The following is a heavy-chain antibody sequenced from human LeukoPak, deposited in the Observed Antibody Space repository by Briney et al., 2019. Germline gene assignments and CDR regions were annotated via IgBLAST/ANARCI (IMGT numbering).Heavy chain of an antibody. CDR1: VYTYTSYY. D-gene: IGHD1-26*01. Sequence: SVKVSCKSSVYTYTSYYINCVRQASAQAREGMGWMNPNWGNTRYAQNFEDRLNMTRNTSISTAYMAVSRLICEHTPVYLCARGVVSGFDYWGQGRLVTVCS. V-gene: IGHV1-8*01. CDR2: MNPNWGNT. CDR3: ARGVVSGFDY. J-gene: IGHJ4*02.